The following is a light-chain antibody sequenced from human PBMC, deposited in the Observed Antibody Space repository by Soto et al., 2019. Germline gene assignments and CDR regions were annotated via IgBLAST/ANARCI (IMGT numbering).Light chain of an antibody. Sequence: DLQMTQSPSTLSASVGDRVTITCRASQSISSWLAWYQQKPGTAPKLLIYKASNLQSGVPSRFSGSGSGTEFTLTISSLQHDDFATYYWQQYSSYPYTFGQGTKLEIK. CDR3: QQYSSYPYT. CDR1: QSISSW. V-gene: IGKV1-5*03. J-gene: IGKJ2*01. CDR2: KAS.